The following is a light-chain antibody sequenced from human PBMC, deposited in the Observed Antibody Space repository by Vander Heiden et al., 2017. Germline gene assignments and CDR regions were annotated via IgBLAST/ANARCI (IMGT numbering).Light chain of an antibody. J-gene: IGKJ1*01. CDR1: QGIGND. Sequence: FQIPLSPSSLSASVSHSFTITSLPSQGIGNDLAWYQQKPGKAPRRLIYAASSLQSGVPSKFSGRGSGTEFTLTISSLQPEDFATYYCLQHNNYPHTFGQGTKVE. CDR2: AAS. V-gene: IGKV1-17*01. CDR3: LQHNNYPHT.